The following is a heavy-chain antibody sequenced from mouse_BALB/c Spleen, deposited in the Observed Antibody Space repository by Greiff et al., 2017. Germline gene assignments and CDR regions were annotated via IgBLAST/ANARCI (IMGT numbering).Heavy chain of an antibody. D-gene: IGHD1-1*01. CDR3: ASHYGSSSWFAY. V-gene: IGHV5-17*02. Sequence: EVQLQESGGGLVQPGGSRKLSCAASGFTFSSFGMHWVRQAPEKGLEWVAYISSGSSTIYYADTVKGRCTISRDNPKNTLFLQMTSLRSEDTAMYYCASHYGSSSWFAYWGQGTLVTVSA. CDR2: ISSGSSTI. J-gene: IGHJ3*01. CDR1: GFTFSSFG.